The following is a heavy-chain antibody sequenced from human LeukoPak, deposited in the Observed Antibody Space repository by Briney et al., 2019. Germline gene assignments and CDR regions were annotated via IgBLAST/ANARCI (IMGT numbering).Heavy chain of an antibody. CDR3: ARARPGTRLPLDY. CDR2: INAGNGNT. CDR1: GGTFSSYA. J-gene: IGHJ4*02. D-gene: IGHD1-26*01. Sequence: ASVKVSCKASGGTFSSYAISWVRQAPGQRLEWMGWINAGNGNTKYSQEFQGRVTITRDTSASTAYMELSSLRSEDMAVYYCARARPGTRLPLDYWGQGTLVTVSS. V-gene: IGHV1-3*03.